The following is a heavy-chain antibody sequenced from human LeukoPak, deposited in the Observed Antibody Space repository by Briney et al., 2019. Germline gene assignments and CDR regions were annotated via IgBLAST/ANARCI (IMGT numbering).Heavy chain of an antibody. CDR2: IWYDGTDK. V-gene: IGHV3-33*01. D-gene: IGHD3-10*01. Sequence: GRSLRLTCAASGFTFSRYGMHWVRQGPGKGLEWVTFIWYDGTDKNYADSVKGRFTISRDNSKNTLYLQMNSLRAEDTAVYYCARSGSTYYYGMDVWGQGTTVTVSS. CDR1: GFTFSRYG. CDR3: ARSGSTYYYGMDV. J-gene: IGHJ6*02.